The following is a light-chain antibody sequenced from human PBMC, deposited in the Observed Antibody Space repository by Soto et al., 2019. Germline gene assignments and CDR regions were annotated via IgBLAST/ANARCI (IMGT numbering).Light chain of an antibody. CDR3: CSYAGSSTYV. J-gene: IGLJ1*01. CDR2: EGS. Sequence: QSVLTQPASVSGSPGQSITISCTGTSSDVGGYNLVSWYQQHPGKAPKVMIYEGSKRPSGVSNRFSGSKSGNTASLTISGLQAEDEADYYCCSYAGSSTYVFGTGTNLTVL. CDR1: SSDVGGYNL. V-gene: IGLV2-23*01.